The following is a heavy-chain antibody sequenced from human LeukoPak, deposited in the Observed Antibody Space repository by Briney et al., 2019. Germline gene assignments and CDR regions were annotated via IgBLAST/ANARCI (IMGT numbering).Heavy chain of an antibody. V-gene: IGHV3-53*01. J-gene: IGHJ4*02. Sequence: PGGSLRLSCAASGFTVSSNFMSWVRQAPGKGLEWGSVIYSGGPTYYADSVKGRFTISRDNSKNTLYLQMNTLRAEDTAVYYCARGHSSGWYYFDYWGQGTLVTVSS. CDR2: IYSGGPT. CDR1: GFTVSSNF. D-gene: IGHD6-19*01. CDR3: ARGHSSGWYYFDY.